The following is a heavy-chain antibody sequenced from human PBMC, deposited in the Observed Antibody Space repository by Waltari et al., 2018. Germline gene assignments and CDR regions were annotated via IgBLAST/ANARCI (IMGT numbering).Heavy chain of an antibody. CDR1: GGSISSYY. V-gene: IGHV4-59*01. J-gene: IGHJ6*02. CDR2: IYYSGST. D-gene: IGHD6-13*01. Sequence: QVQLQESGPGLVKPSETLSLTCTVSGGSISSYYWSWIRQPPGKGLEWIGYIYYSGSTNYNPALKSRVTISVDTSKNQFSLKLSSVTAADTAVYYCARDGVAAAGLYYYGMDVWGQGTTVTVSS. CDR3: ARDGVAAAGLYYYGMDV.